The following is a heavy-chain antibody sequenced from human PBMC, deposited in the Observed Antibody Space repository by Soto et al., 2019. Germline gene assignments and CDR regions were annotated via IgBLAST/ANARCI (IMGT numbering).Heavy chain of an antibody. CDR2: INPNSGGT. CDR3: ATGLDLIARQNSYNEMEV. J-gene: IGHJ6*02. V-gene: IGHV1-2*02. CDR1: GYTFTGYY. Sequence: ASVKVSCKASGYTFTGYYMHWVRQAPGQGLEWMGWINPNSGGTNYAQKFQGRVTMTRDTSSSTAYMELSSLRSEDTAVYYCATGLDLIARQNSYNEMEVWGQGTTVTVSS. D-gene: IGHD1-7*01.